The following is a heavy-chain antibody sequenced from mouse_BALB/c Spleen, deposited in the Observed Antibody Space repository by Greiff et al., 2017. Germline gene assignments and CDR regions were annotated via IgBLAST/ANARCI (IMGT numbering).Heavy chain of an antibody. CDR2: IYPSDSYT. V-gene: IGHV1-69*02. Sequence: QVQLQQPGAELVRPGASVKLSCKASGYTFTSYWINWVKQRPGQGLEWIGNIYPSDSYTNYNQKFKDKATLTVDKSSSTAYMQLSSPTSEDFAVYYCTREDGNYMDYWGQGTSVTVSS. J-gene: IGHJ4*01. D-gene: IGHD2-1*01. CDR3: TREDGNYMDY. CDR1: GYTFTSYW.